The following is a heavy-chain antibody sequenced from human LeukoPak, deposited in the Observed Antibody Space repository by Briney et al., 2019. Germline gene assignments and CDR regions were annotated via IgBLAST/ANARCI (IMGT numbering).Heavy chain of an antibody. J-gene: IGHJ4*02. Sequence: PSQTLSLTCTVSGGSISSGSYYWSWIRQPAGKGLEWIGRIYTSGSANYNPSLKSRVTISVDTSKNQFSLKLSSVTAADTAVYYCARGHRRITIFGVGLFDYWGQGTLVTVSS. CDR1: GGSISSGSYY. V-gene: IGHV4-61*02. CDR2: IYTSGSA. D-gene: IGHD3-3*01. CDR3: ARGHRRITIFGVGLFDY.